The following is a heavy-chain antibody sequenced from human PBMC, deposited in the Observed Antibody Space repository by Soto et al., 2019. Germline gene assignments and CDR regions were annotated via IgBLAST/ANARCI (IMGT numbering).Heavy chain of an antibody. J-gene: IGHJ2*01. CDR2: FNPSGGST. CDR1: GYTFNSYY. Sequence: QVQLVQSGAEVKKPGASVKVSCKASGYTFNSYYIHWVRQAPGQGLEWMGIFNPSGGSTNYPQKLQGRVTLTRDTSTSTVYMELSSMRSEDTAIYYWARVGYDWYFDLWGRGTLVTVSS. D-gene: IGHD5-18*01. V-gene: IGHV1-46*02. CDR3: ARVGYDWYFDL.